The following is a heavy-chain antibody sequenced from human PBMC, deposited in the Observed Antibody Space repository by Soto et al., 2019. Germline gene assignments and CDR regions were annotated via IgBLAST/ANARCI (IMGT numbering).Heavy chain of an antibody. J-gene: IGHJ4*02. V-gene: IGHV3-15*01. CDR3: TTVNIXKFESSGYYY. CDR1: GFTFSNAW. D-gene: IGHD3-22*01. Sequence: EVQLVESGGGLVKPGGSLRLSCEVSGFTFSNAWMNWVRQAPGKGLEXVGRIKKKADGGTTDHAAPVKGRFTISRDDSKNTVYLQMNSLQTEDTAVYYCTTVNIXKFESSGYYYWGQGTLVTVSS. CDR2: IKKKADGGTT.